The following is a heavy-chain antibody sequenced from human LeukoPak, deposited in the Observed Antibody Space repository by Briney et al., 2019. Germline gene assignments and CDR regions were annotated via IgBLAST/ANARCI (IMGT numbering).Heavy chain of an antibody. CDR1: GGSIGSYY. Sequence: PSETLSLTCTISGGSIGSYYWSWIRQPPGKGLEWIGYIYYSGSTNYNPSLKSRVTMSVDTSRNQFSLKLSSVTAGDTAVYYCLRNAGDYWGQGTLVTVSS. D-gene: IGHD6-13*01. J-gene: IGHJ4*02. CDR2: IYYSGST. V-gene: IGHV4-59*01. CDR3: LRNAGDY.